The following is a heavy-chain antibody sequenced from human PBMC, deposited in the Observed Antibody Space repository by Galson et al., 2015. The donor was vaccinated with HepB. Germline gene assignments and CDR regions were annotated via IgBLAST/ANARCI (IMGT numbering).Heavy chain of an antibody. CDR3: AHSPLNYYDPPYFDY. CDR1: GFSLSTSGVG. Sequence: PALVKPTQTLTLTCTFSGFSLSTSGVGVGWIRQPPGKALEWLALIYWDDDKRYSPSLKSRLTITKDTSKNQVVLTMTNMDPVDTATYYCAHSPLNYYDPPYFDYWGQGTLVTVSS. CDR2: IYWDDDK. D-gene: IGHD3-22*01. J-gene: IGHJ4*02. V-gene: IGHV2-5*02.